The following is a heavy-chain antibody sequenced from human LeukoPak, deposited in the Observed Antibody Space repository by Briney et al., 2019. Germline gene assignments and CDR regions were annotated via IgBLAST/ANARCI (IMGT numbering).Heavy chain of an antibody. CDR2: IHTSGIT. D-gene: IGHD3-22*01. CDR3: ARGPPIWYYDSSGFDY. J-gene: IGHJ4*02. V-gene: IGHV4-4*07. CDR1: GGSISSYY. Sequence: SETLSLTCTVSGGSISSYYWSWVRQPAEKGLEWIGRIHTSGITNYNPSLKSRVTMSVDTSKNQFSLKLSSVTAADTAVYYCARGPPIWYYDSSGFDYWGQGTLVTVSS.